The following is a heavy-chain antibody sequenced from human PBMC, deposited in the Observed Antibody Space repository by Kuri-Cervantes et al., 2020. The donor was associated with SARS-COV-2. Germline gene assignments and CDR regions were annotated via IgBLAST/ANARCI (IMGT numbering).Heavy chain of an antibody. Sequence: GESLRLSCAAFGFTFSSYAMHWVRQAPSKGLEWVAVISYDGSNKYYADSVKGRFTISRDNSKNTLYLQMNSLRAEDTAVYYCATKPPGVNDAFDIWGQGTMVTVSS. J-gene: IGHJ3*02. D-gene: IGHD1-14*01. CDR3: ATKPPGVNDAFDI. V-gene: IGHV3-30-3*01. CDR1: GFTFSSYA. CDR2: ISYDGSNK.